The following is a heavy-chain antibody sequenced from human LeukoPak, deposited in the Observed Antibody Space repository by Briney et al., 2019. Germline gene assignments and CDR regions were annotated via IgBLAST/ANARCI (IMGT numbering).Heavy chain of an antibody. D-gene: IGHD3-3*01. CDR1: EFTFSSYS. CDR3: ARDGYYDFWSGSNYFDY. V-gene: IGHV3-21*01. Sequence: GGSLRLSCAASEFTFSSYSMNWVRQAPGKGLEWVSSISSTSSNIYYADSVKGRFTVSRDNAKNSLYLQMNSLRAEDTAVYYCARDGYYDFWSGSNYFDYWGQGTLVTVSS. J-gene: IGHJ4*02. CDR2: ISSTSSNI.